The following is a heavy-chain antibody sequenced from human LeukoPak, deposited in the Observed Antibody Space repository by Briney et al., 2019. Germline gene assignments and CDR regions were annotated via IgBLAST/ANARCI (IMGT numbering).Heavy chain of an antibody. J-gene: IGHJ4*02. CDR3: AKVSFDAPSSWPFDY. CDR1: GFTFSSYG. Sequence: GRSLRLSCAASGFTFSSYGMHWVRQAPGKGLEWVAFIRYDGSNKYYADSVKGRFTISRDNSKNTLYLQMNSLRAEDTVVYYCAKVSFDAPSSWPFDYWGQGTLVTVSS. D-gene: IGHD6-13*01. V-gene: IGHV3-30*02. CDR2: IRYDGSNK.